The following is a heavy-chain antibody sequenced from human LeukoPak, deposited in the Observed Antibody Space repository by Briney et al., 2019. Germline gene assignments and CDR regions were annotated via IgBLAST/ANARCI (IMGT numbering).Heavy chain of an antibody. J-gene: IGHJ3*02. CDR2: IYYNADT. D-gene: IGHD5-24*01. CDR1: GGSISSSRYY. CDR3: ASPREMATIYDAFDI. V-gene: IGHV4-39*01. Sequence: SETLSLTCTVSGGSISSSRYYWGWIRQPSGKGLEWIGTIYYNADTYHNPSLKSRVTISVDTSKNQFSLKLSSVTAADTAVYYCASPREMATIYDAFDIWGQGTMVTVSS.